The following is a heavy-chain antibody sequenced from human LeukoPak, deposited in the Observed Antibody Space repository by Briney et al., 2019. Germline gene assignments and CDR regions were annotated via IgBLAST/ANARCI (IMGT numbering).Heavy chain of an antibody. Sequence: GGSLRLSCAASGFTFSSYWMSWVRQAPGKGLEWVANIKQDRSEKYYVDSVKGRFTISRDNAKNSLYLQMNSLRAEDTAVYYCAREGRVVVRPGIAAAGPYGGIDYWGQGTLVTVSS. CDR2: IKQDRSEK. D-gene: IGHD6-13*01. V-gene: IGHV3-7*01. CDR3: AREGRVVVRPGIAAAGPYGGIDY. CDR1: GFTFSSYW. J-gene: IGHJ4*02.